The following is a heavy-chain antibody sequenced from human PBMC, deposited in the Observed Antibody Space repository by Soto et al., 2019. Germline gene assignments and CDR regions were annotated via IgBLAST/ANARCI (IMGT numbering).Heavy chain of an antibody. CDR2: IFSSGST. CDR1: GGSINTFY. CDR3: AREGSXSAYNFAHGIQLWSFDF. D-gene: IGHD5-12*01. J-gene: IGHJ4*02. Sequence: SGTLSLTCTVSGGSINTFYWSWVRQPAGKGLEWIGRIFSSGSTSFNPSLESRVAMSVDTSKNHFSLNLSSVTAADMAVYYCAREGSXSAYNFAHGIQLWSFDFWGQGALVTVSS. V-gene: IGHV4-4*07.